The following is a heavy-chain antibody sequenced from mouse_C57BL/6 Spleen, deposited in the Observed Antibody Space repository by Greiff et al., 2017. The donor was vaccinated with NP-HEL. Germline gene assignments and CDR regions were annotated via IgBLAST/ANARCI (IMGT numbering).Heavy chain of an antibody. Sequence: EVKLMESGGGLVKPGGSLKLSCAASGFTFSSYAMSWVRQTPEKRLEWVATISDGGSYTYYPDNVKGRFTISRDNAKNNLYLQMSHLKSEDTAMYYCARAGMDYWGQGTSVTVSS. CDR3: ARAGMDY. V-gene: IGHV5-4*03. CDR1: GFTFSSYA. J-gene: IGHJ4*01. CDR2: ISDGGSYT.